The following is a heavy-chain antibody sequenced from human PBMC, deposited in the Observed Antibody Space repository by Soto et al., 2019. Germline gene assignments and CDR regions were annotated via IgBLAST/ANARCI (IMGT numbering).Heavy chain of an antibody. CDR2: VSGYNDKT. CDR3: ARDLGDDCSDAVCYVGYFAY. Sequence: ASVKVSCKASGYTFTNHGISWVRKAPGQGLEWMGWVSGYNDKTKSAQKFKDRVTMTTDTSTSTAYRELRSLRSDDTAVYYCARDLGDDCSDAVCYVGYFAYWGQGTLVTVSS. J-gene: IGHJ4*02. CDR1: GYTFTNHG. D-gene: IGHD2-2*01. V-gene: IGHV1-18*04.